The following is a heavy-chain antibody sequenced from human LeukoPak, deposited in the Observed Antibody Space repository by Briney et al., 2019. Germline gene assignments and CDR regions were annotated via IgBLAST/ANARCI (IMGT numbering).Heavy chain of an antibody. D-gene: IGHD3-22*01. CDR1: GYSISSSDW. CDR3: TRKGALTTKGAFDI. V-gene: IGHV4-28*06. CDR2: IFYTGST. Sequence: SETLSLTCAVSGYSISSSDWWGWIRQPPGKGLECIGYIFYTGSTNYNPSLKSRVSMSVDTSKNQFSLKLSSVTALDTAVYYCTRKGALTTKGAFDIWGQGTMVSVSS. J-gene: IGHJ3*02.